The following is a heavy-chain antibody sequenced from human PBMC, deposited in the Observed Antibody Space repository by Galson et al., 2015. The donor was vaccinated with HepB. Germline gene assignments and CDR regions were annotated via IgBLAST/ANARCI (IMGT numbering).Heavy chain of an antibody. CDR2: IYYNGNT. CDR3: ARASPDSGNYGLPDAFDI. Sequence: LRLSCAASGFTFSSYCMNWVRQPPGKGLEWIGHIYYNGNTYYNPSLKSRVTISVDTSKNQFSLKLSSVTAADTAVYYCARASPDSGNYGLPDAFDIWGQGTMVTVSS. J-gene: IGHJ3*02. D-gene: IGHD3-10*01. V-gene: IGHV4-59*04. CDR1: GFTFSSYC.